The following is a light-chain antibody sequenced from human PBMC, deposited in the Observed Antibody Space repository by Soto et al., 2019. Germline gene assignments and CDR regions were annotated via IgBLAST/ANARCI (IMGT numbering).Light chain of an antibody. CDR2: GNT. V-gene: IGLV1-40*01. CDR1: SSNIGAGYD. CDR3: LSFDSSLSVV. J-gene: IGLJ2*01. Sequence: QAVLTQPPSVSGAPGQRVTISCTGSSSNIGAGYDVHWYQQLPGRAPKLLIYGNTNRPSGVPDRFSGSKSGTSASLAITGHQAEDEADYYCLSFDSSLSVVFGGGTKVTVL.